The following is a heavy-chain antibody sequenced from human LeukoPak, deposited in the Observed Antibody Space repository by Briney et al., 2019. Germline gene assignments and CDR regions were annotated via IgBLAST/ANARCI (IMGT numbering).Heavy chain of an antibody. CDR2: VSWNSSSI. D-gene: IGHD3-10*01. J-gene: IGHJ4*02. CDR3: ARGARGSGTASDY. CDR1: GFTFDDYA. Sequence: GGSLRLSCAASGFTFDDYAMHWVRQAPGKGLEWVSGVSWNSSSIGYADSLKGRFTISRDNAKNSLFLQMNSLRAEDTAVYYCARGARGSGTASDYWGQGTLVTVSS. V-gene: IGHV3-9*01.